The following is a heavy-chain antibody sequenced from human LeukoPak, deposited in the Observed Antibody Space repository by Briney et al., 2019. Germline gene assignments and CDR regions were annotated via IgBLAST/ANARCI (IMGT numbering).Heavy chain of an antibody. CDR3: ARIFRGAYFDY. V-gene: IGHV4-61*01. D-gene: IGHD3-10*01. Sequence: PSETLSLTCTVSGYSISSGYYWSWIRQPPGKGLEWIGYIHFSGSTNYNPSLKSRVTVSDDKSKNQFSLKLSSVTAADTAVYYCARIFRGAYFDYWGQGTLVTVSS. J-gene: IGHJ4*02. CDR2: IHFSGST. CDR1: GYSISSGYY.